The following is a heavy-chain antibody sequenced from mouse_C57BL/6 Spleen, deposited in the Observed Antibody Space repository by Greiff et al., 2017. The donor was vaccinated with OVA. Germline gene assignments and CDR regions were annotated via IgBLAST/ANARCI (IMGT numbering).Heavy chain of an antibody. CDR2: INPSNGGT. CDR3: AGSEDYDGGSDAMDY. V-gene: IGHV1-53*01. D-gene: IGHD2-4*01. CDR1: GYTFTSYW. Sequence: QVQLQQPGTALVKPGASVKLSCKASGYTFTSYWMHWVKQRPGQGLEWIGNINPSNGGTNYNEKFKSKATLTVDKSSSTAYMQLSSLTSEDSAVYYCAGSEDYDGGSDAMDYWGQGTSVTVSS. J-gene: IGHJ4*01.